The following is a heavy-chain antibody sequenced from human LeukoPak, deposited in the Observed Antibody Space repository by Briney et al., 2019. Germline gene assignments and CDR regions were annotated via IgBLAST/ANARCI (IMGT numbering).Heavy chain of an antibody. CDR3: ARQGNYYYMDV. Sequence: GGSLRLSCAASGFTFSSYWMSWVRQAPGKGLEWVANIKQEGSEKYYVDSVKGRFTISRDNAKNSLYLQMNSLRAEDTAVYYCARQGNYYYMDVWGKGTTVTVSS. CDR1: GFTFSSYW. CDR2: IKQEGSEK. J-gene: IGHJ6*03. V-gene: IGHV3-7*01.